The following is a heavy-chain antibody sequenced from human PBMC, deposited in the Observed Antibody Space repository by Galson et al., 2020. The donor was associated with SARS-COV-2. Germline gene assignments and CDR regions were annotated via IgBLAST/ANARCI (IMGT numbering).Heavy chain of an antibody. CDR2: IFHDGTT. J-gene: IGHJ5*02. Sequence: SETLSLTCAVDGYSITGGHYWGWMRQPPGKGLEWLGTIFHDGTTYYNPSPRSRLTLSLDTSSNQFSLRLTSVAAADTAVYYCARPSAPVGRVWFDPWGQGTLVTVSS. CDR1: GYSITGGHY. CDR3: ARPSAPVGRVWFDP. D-gene: IGHD1-26*01. V-gene: IGHV4-38-2*01.